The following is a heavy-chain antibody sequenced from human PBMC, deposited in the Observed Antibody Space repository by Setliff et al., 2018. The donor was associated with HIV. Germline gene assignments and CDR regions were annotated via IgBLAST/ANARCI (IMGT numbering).Heavy chain of an antibody. CDR2: IIPIFDTG. D-gene: IGHD6-19*01. V-gene: IGHV1-69*13. CDR1: GDSFSSLG. CDR3: ASCMAGHYYYYMDV. Sequence: GASVKVSCKTSGDSFSSLGFTWVRQAPGQGLELMGKIIPIFDTGNTAQKFQGRVTITADESTSTAWTSTSTAYMELRSLRSDDTAVYYCASCMAGHYYYYMDVWGKGTTVTVSS. J-gene: IGHJ6*03.